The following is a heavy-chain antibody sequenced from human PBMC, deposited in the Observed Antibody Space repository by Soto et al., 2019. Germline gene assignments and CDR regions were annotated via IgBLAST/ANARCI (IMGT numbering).Heavy chain of an antibody. CDR3: ARVCGGYCHNGMDV. CDR2: IYYSGST. D-gene: IGHD2-21*01. V-gene: IGHV4-31*03. Sequence: QVQLQESGPGLVKPSQTLSLTCTVSGGSISSGGYYWSWIRQHPGKGLEWIGYIYYSGSTYYNPSLKSRVTISVDTSKNQVSLKLSSVTAADTAVYYCARVCGGYCHNGMDVWGQGTTVTVSS. CDR1: GGSISSGGYY. J-gene: IGHJ6*02.